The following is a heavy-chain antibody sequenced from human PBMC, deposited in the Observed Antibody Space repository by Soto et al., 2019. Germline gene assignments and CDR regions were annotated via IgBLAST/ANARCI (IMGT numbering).Heavy chain of an antibody. CDR3: ARHGLPTAMVYY. CDR1: GGSISSSSYY. Sequence: QLQLQESGPGLVKPSETLSLTCTVSGGSISSSSYYWGWIRQPPGKGLEWIGSIYYSGSTYYNPSLKSRVTISVDTSKNQFSLKLSSVTAADTAVYYCARHGLPTAMVYYWGQGTLVTVSS. V-gene: IGHV4-39*01. J-gene: IGHJ4*02. D-gene: IGHD5-18*01. CDR2: IYYSGST.